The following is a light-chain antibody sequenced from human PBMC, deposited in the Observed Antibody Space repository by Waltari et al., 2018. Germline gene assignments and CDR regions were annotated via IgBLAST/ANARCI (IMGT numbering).Light chain of an antibody. CDR3: MQATQWPLT. J-gene: IGKJ1*01. Sequence: DVVMTQSPLSLPVTLGQPATISCRSSQSLFHSDGKTYLNWFHQRPGQSPRRLSFKVFNRDSGVPDRFSGSGSGTDFTLKISRVEAEDVGAYDCMQATQWPLTFGQGTKVEIK. CDR1: QSLFHSDGKTY. V-gene: IGKV2-30*02. CDR2: KVF.